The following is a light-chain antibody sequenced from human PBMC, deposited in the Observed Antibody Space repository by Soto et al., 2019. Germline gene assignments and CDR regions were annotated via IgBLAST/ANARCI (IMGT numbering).Light chain of an antibody. J-gene: IGLJ1*01. CDR2: EVS. CDR3: SSYTSSRTRSV. CDR1: SSDVGGYNY. Sequence: QSALTQPASVSGSPGQSITISCTGTSSDVGGYNYVSWYQQHPGKAPKLMIYEVSNRPSGVSNRFSGSKSGNTASLTISGLQSEDEADYYCSSYTSSRTRSVFGTGTKLTVL. V-gene: IGLV2-14*01.